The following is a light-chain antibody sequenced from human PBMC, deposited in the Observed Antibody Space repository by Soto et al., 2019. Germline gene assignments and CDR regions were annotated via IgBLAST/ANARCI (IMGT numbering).Light chain of an antibody. CDR1: SSDIGNYDF. V-gene: IGLV2-14*03. CDR3: SSYTTSPSFIL. Sequence: QSALTQPASVSGSPGQSITISCTGTSSDIGNYDFVSWYQQVPGTAPKAMIYDVSSRPSGVSNRFSGSKSGNTASLTISGLQAEDEAYYYCSSYTTSPSFILFGGGTKLTVL. J-gene: IGLJ2*01. CDR2: DVS.